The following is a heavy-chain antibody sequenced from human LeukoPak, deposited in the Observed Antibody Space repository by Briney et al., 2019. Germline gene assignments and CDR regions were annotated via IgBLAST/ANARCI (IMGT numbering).Heavy chain of an antibody. J-gene: IGHJ4*02. CDR1: GFSLSTRGVG. V-gene: IGHV2-5*02. D-gene: IGHD3-10*01. CDR2: IYWDDDK. CDR3: AHRRITMVRGVIGFDY. Sequence: SGPTLVKPTQTLTLTCTFSGFSLSTRGVGVGWIRQPPGKALEWLALIYWDDDKRYSPSLKSRLTITKDTSKNQVVLTMTNMDPVDTATYYCAHRRITMVRGVIGFDYWGQGTLVTVSS.